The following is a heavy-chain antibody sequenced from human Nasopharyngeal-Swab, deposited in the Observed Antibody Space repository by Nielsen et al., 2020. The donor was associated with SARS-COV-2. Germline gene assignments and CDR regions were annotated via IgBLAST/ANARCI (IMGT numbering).Heavy chain of an antibody. V-gene: IGHV5-51*01. CDR1: EFTLANYW. CDR3: ARRKGLTGTAYYYPMDV. Sequence: GESLKISCVGSEFTLANYWIAWVRQLPGKGPESMGIIFPGDSKVAYSPSFQGQVTISADKSTNTAYLQWGSLRASDTAMYYCARRKGLTGTAYYYPMDVWGQGTTVTVTS. D-gene: IGHD1-7*01. CDR2: IFPGDSKV. J-gene: IGHJ6*02.